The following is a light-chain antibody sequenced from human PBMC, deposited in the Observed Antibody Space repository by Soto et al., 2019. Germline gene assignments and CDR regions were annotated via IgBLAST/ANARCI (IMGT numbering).Light chain of an antibody. CDR3: QTWGTGTVVV. CDR1: SGHSSYA. CDR2: LNSDGSH. J-gene: IGLJ2*01. Sequence: QLVLTQSPSASASLGASVKLTCTLSSGHSSYAIAWHQQQPEKGPRYLMKLNSDGSHSKGDGIPDRFSGSSSGAERYLTISSLQSEDEADYYCQTWGTGTVVVFGGGTKLTVL. V-gene: IGLV4-69*01.